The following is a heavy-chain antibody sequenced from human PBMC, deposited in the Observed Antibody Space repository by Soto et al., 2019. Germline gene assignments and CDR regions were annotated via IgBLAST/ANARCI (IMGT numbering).Heavy chain of an antibody. V-gene: IGHV4-31*03. CDR3: ARYPVVVLPAANYGLDV. D-gene: IGHD2-2*01. CDR1: GGSISSGAYY. CDR2: IYNSGTT. Sequence: QVQLQESGPGLVKPSQTLSLTCTVSGGSISSGAYYWNWIRQHPGKGLEWIGYIYNSGTTYYNPSLKGRVMLSVETSKNQFSLKLSSVTAADTAVYYCARYPVVVLPAANYGLDVWGQGTTVTVSS. J-gene: IGHJ6*02.